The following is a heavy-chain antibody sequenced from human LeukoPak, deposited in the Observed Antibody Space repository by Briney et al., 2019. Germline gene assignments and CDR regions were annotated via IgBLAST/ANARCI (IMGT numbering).Heavy chain of an antibody. D-gene: IGHD6-19*01. J-gene: IGHJ4*02. CDR3: ARDTRNGYSSGWYQVGRFDY. CDR1: GFTFSSYG. V-gene: IGHV3-33*01. CDR2: IWYDGSNK. Sequence: GGSLRLSCAASGFTFSSYGMHWVRQAPGKGLEWVAVIWYDGSNKYYADSVKGRFTISRDNSKNTLYLQMNSLRAEDTAVYYCARDTRNGYSSGWYQVGRFDYWGQGTLVTVSS.